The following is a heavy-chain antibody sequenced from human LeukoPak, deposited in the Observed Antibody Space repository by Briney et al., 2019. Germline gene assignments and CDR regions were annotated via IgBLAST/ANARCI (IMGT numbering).Heavy chain of an antibody. CDR1: GASISNYY. V-gene: IGHV4-59*01. CDR3: ARVTGYMIEDYFDY. D-gene: IGHD3-22*01. J-gene: IGHJ4*02. Sequence: SETLSLTCTVSGASISNYYWTWIRQPPGKGLEWIGYIYYSGSTNYRPSLKSRVTISVDTSKNQFSLKLRSVTAADTAVYYCARVTGYMIEDYFDYWGQGTLVTVSS. CDR2: IYYSGST.